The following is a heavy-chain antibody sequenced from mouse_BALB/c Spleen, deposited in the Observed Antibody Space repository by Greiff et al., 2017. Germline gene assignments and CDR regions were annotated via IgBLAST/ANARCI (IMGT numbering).Heavy chain of an antibody. CDR2: INPYNDGT. D-gene: IGHD1-1*01. CDR3: ARSEVNYYGSSFDY. V-gene: IGHV1-14*01. Sequence: EVKLQESGPELVKPGASVKMSCKASGYTFTSYVMHWVKQKPGQGLEWIGYINPYNDGTKYNEKFKGKATLTSDKSSSTAYMELSSLTSEDSAVYYCARSEVNYYGSSFDYWGQGTTLTVSS. CDR1: GYTFTSYV. J-gene: IGHJ2*01.